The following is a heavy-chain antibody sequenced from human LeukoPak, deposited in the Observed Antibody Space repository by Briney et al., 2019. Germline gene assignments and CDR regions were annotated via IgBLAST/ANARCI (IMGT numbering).Heavy chain of an antibody. CDR1: GFSFGSHA. J-gene: IGHJ4*02. Sequence: GGSLRLSCAASGFSFGSHAMSWVRQAPGKGLEWVSSITESGADTFYGDSVKGRFTIYRDNSKNTLYLQMNSLRAEDTAVYYCANYYGGNLDYWGQETLVTVSS. CDR3: ANYYGGNLDY. CDR2: ITESGADT. D-gene: IGHD4-23*01. V-gene: IGHV3-23*01.